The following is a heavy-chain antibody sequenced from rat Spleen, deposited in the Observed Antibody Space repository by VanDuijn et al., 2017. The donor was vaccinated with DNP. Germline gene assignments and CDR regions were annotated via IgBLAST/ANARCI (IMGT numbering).Heavy chain of an antibody. V-gene: IGHV3-1*01. CDR3: ARWRDSYGHDYFDS. D-gene: IGHD1-12*01. CDR2: ISYSGST. CDR1: GYSITSNY. Sequence: EVQLQESGPGLVKPSQSLSLTCSVTGYSITSNYWGWIRKFPGNKMEWMAYISYSGSTGYNPSLKSRVSITRDTSKNQFFLHLNSVSTEDTATYYCARWRDSYGHDYFDSWGQGVMVTVSS. J-gene: IGHJ2*01.